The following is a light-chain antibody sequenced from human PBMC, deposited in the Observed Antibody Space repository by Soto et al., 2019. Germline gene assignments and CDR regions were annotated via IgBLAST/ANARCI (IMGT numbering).Light chain of an antibody. CDR3: SSYTTSSIYV. CDR2: EVS. Sequence: QSALTQPPSVSGSPGQSVAITCTGTSSDVGSYNRVSWYQQPPGTAPKVMIYEVSNRPAGVPDRFSGSKSGNTASLTISGLQAEDEADYSCSSYTTSSIYVFGTGTKVTAL. CDR1: SSDVGSYNR. V-gene: IGLV2-18*02. J-gene: IGLJ1*01.